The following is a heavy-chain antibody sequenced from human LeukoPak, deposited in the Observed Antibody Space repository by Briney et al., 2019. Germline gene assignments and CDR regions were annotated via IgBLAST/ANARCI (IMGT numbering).Heavy chain of an antibody. J-gene: IGHJ4*02. CDR2: ISTSGGST. D-gene: IGHD3-22*01. Sequence: GESLRLSCAASGFTFSSYAMSWVRQAPGKGLEWVSGISTSGGSTSYADSVKGRFTISRDNPRNTLYVQMNSLRAEDTALYYCAIMHPYYDGSGYWVQWGQGTLVTVSS. V-gene: IGHV3-23*01. CDR1: GFTFSSYA. CDR3: AIMHPYYDGSGYWVQ.